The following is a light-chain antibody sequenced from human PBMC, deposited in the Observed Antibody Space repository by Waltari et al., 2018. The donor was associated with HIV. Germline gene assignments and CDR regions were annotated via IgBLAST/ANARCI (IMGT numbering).Light chain of an antibody. CDR2: LGS. CDR1: QSLLHSNGYNY. V-gene: IGKV2-28*01. CDR3: MQALQTPLT. J-gene: IGKJ1*01. Sequence: DIVMTQSPLSLPVTPGEPASISCRSSQSLLHSNGYNYLDWYLQKPGQSPQLLIYLGSNRASGVPDRFSASRSGTDFTLKISRVEAEDVGVYYCMQALQTPLTFDQGTKVEIK.